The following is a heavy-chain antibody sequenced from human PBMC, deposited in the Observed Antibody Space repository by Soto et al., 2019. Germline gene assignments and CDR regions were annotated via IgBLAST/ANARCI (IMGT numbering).Heavy chain of an antibody. Sequence: EVQLVESGGGLVQPGGSLKLSCAASGFTFSGSAMHWVRQASGKGLEWVGRIRSKANSYATAYAASVKGRFTISRDDSKNTAYLQMNSLKTEDTAVYYCTRHRDDWSGGSCYAPDYDYWGQGTLVTVSS. V-gene: IGHV3-73*02. D-gene: IGHD2-15*01. J-gene: IGHJ4*02. CDR1: GFTFSGSA. CDR2: IRSKANSYAT. CDR3: TRHRDDWSGGSCYAPDYDY.